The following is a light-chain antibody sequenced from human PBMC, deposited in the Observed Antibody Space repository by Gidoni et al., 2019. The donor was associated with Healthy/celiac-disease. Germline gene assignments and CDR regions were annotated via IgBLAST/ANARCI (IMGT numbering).Light chain of an antibody. V-gene: IGKV1-39*01. CDR2: AAS. Sequence: DIKMTRSPSSLSASVGDRVTITCRASQSINSYLNWYQQKPGKAPKLLIYAASSLQSGVPSRFSGSGSGTDFTLTISSLPPEDFATYYCQQSYSTPRTFXQXTKLEIK. CDR3: QQSYSTPRT. CDR1: QSINSY. J-gene: IGKJ2*01.